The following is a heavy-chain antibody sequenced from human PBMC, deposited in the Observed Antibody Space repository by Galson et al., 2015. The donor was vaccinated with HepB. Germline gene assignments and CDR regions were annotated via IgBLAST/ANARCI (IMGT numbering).Heavy chain of an antibody. D-gene: IGHD2-2*01. CDR1: GFTFGDYA. V-gene: IGHV3-64D*06. J-gene: IGHJ3*02. CDR2: ISSNGGST. Sequence: SLRLSCAASGFTFGDYAMSWFRQAPGKGLEYVSAISSNGGSTYYADSVKGRFTISRDNSKNTLYLQMSSLRAEDTAVYYCVKDAGYCSSTSCAMGRSAEWLPNAFDIWGQGTMVTVSS. CDR3: VKDAGYCSSTSCAMGRSAEWLPNAFDI.